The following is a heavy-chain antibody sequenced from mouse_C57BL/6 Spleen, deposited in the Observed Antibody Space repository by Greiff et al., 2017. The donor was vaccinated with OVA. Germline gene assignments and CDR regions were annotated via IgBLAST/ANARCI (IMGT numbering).Heavy chain of an antibody. J-gene: IGHJ2*01. Sequence: VKLVESGGGLVKPGGSLKLSCAASGFTFSSYAMSWVRQTPEKRLEWVATISDGGSYTYYPDNVKGRFTISRDNAKNNLYLQMSHLKSEDTAMYYCARGDPFDYWGQGTTLTVSS. V-gene: IGHV5-4*03. D-gene: IGHD3-3*01. CDR1: GFTFSSYA. CDR3: ARGDPFDY. CDR2: ISDGGSYT.